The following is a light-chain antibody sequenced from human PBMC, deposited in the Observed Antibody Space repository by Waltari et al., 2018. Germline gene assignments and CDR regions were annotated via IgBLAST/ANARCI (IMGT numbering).Light chain of an antibody. Sequence: IVLTQSPGTLSLSPGDSATLSCSASQSVSSSYLAWYKQKPGQAPRLLIYGASSTATGIPDRFSGSGSGTDFTLTISRLEPEDFAVYYCQQYGSSPRTFGQGTKVEIK. J-gene: IGKJ1*01. V-gene: IGKV3-20*01. CDR3: QQYGSSPRT. CDR1: QSVSSSY. CDR2: GAS.